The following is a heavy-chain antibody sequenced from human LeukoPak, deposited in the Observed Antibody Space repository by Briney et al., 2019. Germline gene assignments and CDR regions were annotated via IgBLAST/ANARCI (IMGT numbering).Heavy chain of an antibody. CDR2: INPSGGST. J-gene: IGHJ3*02. D-gene: IGHD3-9*01. Sequence: ASVKVSFTASGYTFTSYYMHWVRQAPGQGLEWMGIINPSGGSTSYAQKFQGRVTMTRDTSTSTVYMELSSLRSEDTAVYYCARPTDPHYDILTGHDAFDIWGQGTMVTVSS. V-gene: IGHV1-46*01. CDR3: ARPTDPHYDILTGHDAFDI. CDR1: GYTFTSYY.